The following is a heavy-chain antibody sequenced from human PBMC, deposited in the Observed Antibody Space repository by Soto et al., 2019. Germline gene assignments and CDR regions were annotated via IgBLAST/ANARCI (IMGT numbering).Heavy chain of an antibody. CDR3: ASALYCSGGSCSFDP. Sequence: SETLSPTCTVSGGSVSSGNYYWSWIRQPPGKGLEWIGYIYYSGSTNYNPSLKSRVTISVDTSKNQFSLKLSSVTAADTAVYYCASALYCSGGSCSFDPWGQGTLVTVSS. CDR1: GGSVSSGNYY. V-gene: IGHV4-61*01. D-gene: IGHD2-15*01. CDR2: IYYSGST. J-gene: IGHJ5*02.